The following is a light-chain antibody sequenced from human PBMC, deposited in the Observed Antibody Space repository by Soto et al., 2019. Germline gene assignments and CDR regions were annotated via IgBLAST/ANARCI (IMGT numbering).Light chain of an antibody. Sequence: EIVLTQSPGTLSLSPGERATLSCRASQSVNSFLAWFQQKPGQAPRLLIYGASSRATGVPDRFSGSGSETDFTLTITRLAPEDFAVYYCHHYVGSPWTFGQGTKVENK. CDR1: QSVNSF. CDR2: GAS. CDR3: HHYVGSPWT. J-gene: IGKJ1*01. V-gene: IGKV3-20*01.